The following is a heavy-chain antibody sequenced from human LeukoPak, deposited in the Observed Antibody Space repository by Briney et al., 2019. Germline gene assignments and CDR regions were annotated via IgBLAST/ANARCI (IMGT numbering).Heavy chain of an antibody. CDR1: GFTFSSYG. D-gene: IGHD2-2*01. CDR2: ISGSGGST. Sequence: GGSLRLSCAASGFTFSSYGMSWVRQAPGKGLEWVSAISGSGGSTYYADSVKGRFTISRDNSKNTLYLQMNSLRAEDTAVYYCAKDDVVVPAARNFQHWGQGTLVTVSS. V-gene: IGHV3-23*01. CDR3: AKDDVVVPAARNFQH. J-gene: IGHJ1*01.